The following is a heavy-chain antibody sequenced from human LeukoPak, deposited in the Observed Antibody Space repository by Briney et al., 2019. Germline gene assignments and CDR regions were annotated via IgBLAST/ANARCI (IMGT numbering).Heavy chain of an antibody. CDR2: IYYSGST. CDR3: ARDLASNYGMDV. V-gene: IGHV4-59*01. J-gene: IGHJ6*04. D-gene: IGHD3-16*01. CDR1: GGSISSYY. Sequence: PSETLSLTCTVSGGSISSYYWSWIRQPPGKGLEWIGYIYYSGSTNYNPSLKSRVTILVDTSKNQFSLKLSSVTAADTAVYYCARDLASNYGMDVWGKGTTVTVSS.